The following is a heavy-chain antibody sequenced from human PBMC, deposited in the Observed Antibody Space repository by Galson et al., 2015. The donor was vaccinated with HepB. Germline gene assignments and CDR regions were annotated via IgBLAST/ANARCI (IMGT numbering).Heavy chain of an antibody. Sequence: ETLSLTCAVYGGSFSGYYWSWIRQPPGKGLEWIGEINHSGSTNYNPSLKSRVTISVDTSKNQFSLKLSSVTAADTAVYYCARDLLIVGATGLGDYWGQGTLVTVSS. J-gene: IGHJ4*02. CDR1: GGSFSGYY. CDR3: ARDLLIVGATGLGDY. CDR2: INHSGST. D-gene: IGHD1-26*01. V-gene: IGHV4-34*01.